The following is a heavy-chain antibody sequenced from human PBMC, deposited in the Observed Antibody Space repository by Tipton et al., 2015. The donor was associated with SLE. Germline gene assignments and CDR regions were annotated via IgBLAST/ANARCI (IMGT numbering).Heavy chain of an antibody. CDR1: GVSIRSDY. D-gene: IGHD1-14*01. Sequence: LRLSCNVSGVSIRSDYWSWIRQPPGKGLEWIGYIYYTGSTNYNPSLKSRVTISVDTSKNQLSLKVRSVTAADTAVYFCARDIGGPGGYYYMDVWGKGPAVSVSS. CDR3: ARDIGGPGGYYYMDV. V-gene: IGHV4-59*01. J-gene: IGHJ6*03. CDR2: IYYTGST.